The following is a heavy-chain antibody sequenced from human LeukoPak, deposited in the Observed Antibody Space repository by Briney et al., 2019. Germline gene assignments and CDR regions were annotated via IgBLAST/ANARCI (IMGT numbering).Heavy chain of an antibody. D-gene: IGHD6-13*01. Sequence: GGSLRLSCAASGFTFSSYWMSWVRQAPGKGLEWVANIKQDGSEKYYVDSVKGRFTISRDNAKNSLYLQMNSLRAEDTAVYYCARDHSSSWYEDFDYWGQGTLFTVSS. V-gene: IGHV3-7*05. CDR2: IKQDGSEK. J-gene: IGHJ4*02. CDR1: GFTFSSYW. CDR3: ARDHSSSWYEDFDY.